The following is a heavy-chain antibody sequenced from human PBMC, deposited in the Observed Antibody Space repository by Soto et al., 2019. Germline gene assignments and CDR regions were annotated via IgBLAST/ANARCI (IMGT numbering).Heavy chain of an antibody. CDR3: ARTAFGDYWYFDL. Sequence: QDQLVQSGAEVKKPGSSVKVSCKASGGTFSSHTFSWVRQAPGQGLEWMGRIIPALGTATYAQKFQGRVTITADESATTVYMELNSLRSEDTAVYYCARTAFGDYWYFDLWGRGTLVTVSS. CDR2: IIPALGTA. J-gene: IGHJ2*01. V-gene: IGHV1-69*08. CDR1: GGTFSSHT. D-gene: IGHD4-17*01.